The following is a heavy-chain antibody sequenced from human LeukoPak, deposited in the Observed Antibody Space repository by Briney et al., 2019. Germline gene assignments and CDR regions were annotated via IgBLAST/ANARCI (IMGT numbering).Heavy chain of an antibody. D-gene: IGHD3-10*01. Sequence: SETLSLTCAVYGGSFSGYYWSWIRQPPGKGLEWNGEINHSGSTNYNPSLKSRVTISVDTSKNQFSLKLSSVTAADTAVYYCARFRSSWFDPWGQGTLVTVSS. V-gene: IGHV4-34*01. CDR2: INHSGST. J-gene: IGHJ5*02. CDR3: ARFRSSWFDP. CDR1: GGSFSGYY.